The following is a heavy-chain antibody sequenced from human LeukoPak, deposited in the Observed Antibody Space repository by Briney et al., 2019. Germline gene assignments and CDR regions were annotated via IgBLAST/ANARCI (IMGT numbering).Heavy chain of an antibody. D-gene: IGHD5-12*01. J-gene: IGHJ6*03. V-gene: IGHV3-48*01. Sequence: GGSLRLSCAASGFTFSSYSMIWVRQAPGKGLEWVSYISSSSSTIYYADSVKGRFTISRDNAKNSLYLQMNSLRAEDTAVYYCARGGYDTYYYYYYYMDVWGKGTTVTVSS. CDR2: ISSSSSTI. CDR3: ARGGYDTYYYYYYYMDV. CDR1: GFTFSSYS.